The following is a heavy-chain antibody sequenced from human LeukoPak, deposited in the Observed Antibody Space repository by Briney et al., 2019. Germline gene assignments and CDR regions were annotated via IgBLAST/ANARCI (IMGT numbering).Heavy chain of an antibody. CDR3: ARETGEIDH. D-gene: IGHD3-9*01. V-gene: IGHV3-21*06. CDR2: ISSSSSYI. CDR1: GFTFSSYS. J-gene: IGHJ4*02. Sequence: PGGSLRLSCAASGFTFSSYSMNWVRQAPGKGLEWVSSISSSSSYIYYADSVKGRFIISRDTGTNTVFLQMNFLRAEDTAVYYCARETGEIDHWGQGTLVTVSS.